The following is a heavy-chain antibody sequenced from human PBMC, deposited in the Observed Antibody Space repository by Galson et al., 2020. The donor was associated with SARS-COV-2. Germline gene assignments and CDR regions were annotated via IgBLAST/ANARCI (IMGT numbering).Heavy chain of an antibody. CDR2: IKQDGSEK. V-gene: IGHV3-7*01. J-gene: IGHJ4*02. D-gene: IGHD3-22*01. Sequence: GGSLRLSCAASGFTFSSYWMSWVRQAPGKGLEWVANIKQDGSEKYYVDSVKGRFTISRDNAKNSLYLQMNSLRAEDTAVYYCARFPASSGYSHFDYWGQGTLVTVSS. CDR1: GFTFSSYW. CDR3: ARFPASSGYSHFDY.